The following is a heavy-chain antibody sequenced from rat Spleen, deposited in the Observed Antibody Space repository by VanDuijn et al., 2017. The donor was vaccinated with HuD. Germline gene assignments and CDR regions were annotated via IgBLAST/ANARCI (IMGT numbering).Heavy chain of an antibody. Sequence: EVQLVESGGGLVQPGRSLKLSCAASGFTFSNYYMAWVRQAPTKGLEWVAYISTGGGSTYYRDSVKGRFTISRDNAKSTLYLQMDSLRSEDTATYYCRVVGARYFDYWGQGVMVTVSS. D-gene: IGHD1-1*01. J-gene: IGHJ2*01. CDR1: GFTFSNYY. CDR2: ISTGGGST. V-gene: IGHV5-27*01. CDR3: RVVGARYFDY.